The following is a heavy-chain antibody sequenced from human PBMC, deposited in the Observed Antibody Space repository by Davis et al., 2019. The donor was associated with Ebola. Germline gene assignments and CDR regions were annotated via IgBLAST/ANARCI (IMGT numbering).Heavy chain of an antibody. CDR1: GFTFSGAA. D-gene: IGHD3-9*01. CDR3: TRLYGNDWTGVDY. V-gene: IGHV3-73*01. Sequence: GESLKISCTASGFTFSGAALHWVRQASGKGLEWIGRIRSKSNSYATAYAASVEGRFTISRDDSKNTAYLQMNSLRTEDTALYYCTRLYGNDWTGVDYWGQGTLVTVSS. CDR2: IRSKSNSYAT. J-gene: IGHJ4*02.